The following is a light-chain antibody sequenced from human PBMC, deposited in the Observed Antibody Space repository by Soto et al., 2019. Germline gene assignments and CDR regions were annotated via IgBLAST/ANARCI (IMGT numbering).Light chain of an antibody. CDR3: SSFTSSRTYV. CDR2: EVS. CDR1: SSDVGYYTY. J-gene: IGLJ1*01. V-gene: IGLV2-14*01. Sequence: QSALTQPASVSGSPGQSITISCTGTSSDVGYYTYVSWYQQHAGKAPKLMIHEVSNRPSGVSSRFSGSRSGNTASLTISGLQAEDEADYYCSSFTSSRTYVFGSGTKVTVL.